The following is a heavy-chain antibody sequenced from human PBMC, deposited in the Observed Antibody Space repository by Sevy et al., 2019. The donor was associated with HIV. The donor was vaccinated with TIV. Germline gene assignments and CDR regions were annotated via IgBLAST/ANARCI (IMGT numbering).Heavy chain of an antibody. V-gene: IGHV3-15*01. Sequence: GGSLRLSCAASGFTFSNAWMSWVRQAPGKGLEWVGRIKSKTDGGTTDYAAPVKGRFTISRDDSKNTLYLQMNSLKTEDTAVYYCTTASWLQFDFDYWGQGTLVTVSS. CDR2: IKSKTDGGTT. D-gene: IGHD5-12*01. J-gene: IGHJ4*02. CDR3: TTASWLQFDFDY. CDR1: GFTFSNAW.